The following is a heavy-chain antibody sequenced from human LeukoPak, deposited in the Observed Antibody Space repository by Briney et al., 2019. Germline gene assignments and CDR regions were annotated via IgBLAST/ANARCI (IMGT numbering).Heavy chain of an antibody. V-gene: IGHV3-9*01. J-gene: IGHJ4*02. CDR3: AKGRTNYYDSSGDY. D-gene: IGHD3-22*01. CDR1: GFTFDDYA. Sequence: GGSLRLSCAASGFTFDDYAMHWVRQAPGKGLEWVSGISWNSGSIGYADSVKGRFTISRDNAKNSLYLQINSLRAEDTALYYCAKGRTNYYDSSGDYWGQGTLVTVSS. CDR2: ISWNSGSI.